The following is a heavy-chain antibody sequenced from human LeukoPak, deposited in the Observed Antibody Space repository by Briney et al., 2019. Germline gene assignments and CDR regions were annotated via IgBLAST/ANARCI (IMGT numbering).Heavy chain of an antibody. CDR3: AKAHGNSGKAIVGAQ. CDR1: GFTFSYYG. V-gene: IGHV3-23*01. Sequence: SGGSLRLSCAASGFTFSYYGINWVRQAPGKGLEWVSAISGSGGSTYYADSVKGRFTISRDNSKNTLYLQMNSLRAEDTAVYYCAKAHGNSGKAIVGAQWGQGTLVTVSS. D-gene: IGHD1-26*01. CDR2: ISGSGGST. J-gene: IGHJ4*02.